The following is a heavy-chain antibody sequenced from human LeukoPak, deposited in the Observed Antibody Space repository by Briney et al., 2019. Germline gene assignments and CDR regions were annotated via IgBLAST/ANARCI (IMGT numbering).Heavy chain of an antibody. J-gene: IGHJ4*02. D-gene: IGHD3-22*01. CDR1: GGTFSSYA. Sequence: SVKVSCKASGGTFSSYAISWVRQAPGQGLEWMGRIIPILGIANYAQRFQGRVTITADKSTSTAYMELSSLRSEDTAVYYCAATVGFYYDSSGRFDYWGQGTLVTVSS. CDR3: AATVGFYYDSSGRFDY. CDR2: IIPILGIA. V-gene: IGHV1-69*04.